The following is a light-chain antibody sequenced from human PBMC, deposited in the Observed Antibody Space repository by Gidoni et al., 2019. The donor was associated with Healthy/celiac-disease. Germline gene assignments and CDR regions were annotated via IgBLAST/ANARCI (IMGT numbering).Light chain of an antibody. J-gene: IGLJ2*01. CDR1: SLRSYY. CDR2: GKN. V-gene: IGLV3-19*01. CDR3: NSRDSSGNHLV. Sequence: SSELTQDPAVSVALGQTVRITCQGDSLRSYYASWYQQKPGQAPVLVIYGKNNRPSGIPDRFSGSSSGNTASLTITGAQAEAEADYYCNSRDSSGNHLVFGGGTKLTVL.